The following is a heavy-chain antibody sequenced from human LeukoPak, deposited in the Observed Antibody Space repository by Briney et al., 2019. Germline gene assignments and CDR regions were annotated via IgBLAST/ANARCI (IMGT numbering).Heavy chain of an antibody. CDR1: GYTFTSYG. CDR2: ISAYNGNT. V-gene: IGHV1-18*01. J-gene: IGHJ4*02. CDR3: ARELYYYDSSGYYY. D-gene: IGHD3-22*01. Sequence: ASVKVSCKASGYTFTSYGISWVRQAPGQGLEWMGWISAYNGNTNYAQKLQGRVTMTTDTSTSTAYMELRSLRSDDTAAYYCARELYYYDSSGYYYWGQGTLVTVSS.